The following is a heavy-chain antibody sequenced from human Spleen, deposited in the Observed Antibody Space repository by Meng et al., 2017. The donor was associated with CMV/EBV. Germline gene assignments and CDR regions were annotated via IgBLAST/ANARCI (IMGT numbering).Heavy chain of an antibody. D-gene: IGHD1-7*01. Sequence: GGSLRLSCAASGFNFSSYAMHWVRQAPGKGLEWVAVISYDGSNKYYADSVQGRFTISRDNSKNTLYLQMNSLRAEDTAVYYCARDRIPYNWNSYYYYGMDVWGQGTTVTVSS. CDR2: ISYDGSNK. CDR3: ARDRIPYNWNSYYYYGMDV. V-gene: IGHV3-30*04. CDR1: GFNFSSYA. J-gene: IGHJ6*02.